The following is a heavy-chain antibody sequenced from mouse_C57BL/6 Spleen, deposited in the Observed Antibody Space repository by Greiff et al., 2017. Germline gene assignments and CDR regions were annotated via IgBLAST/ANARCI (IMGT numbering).Heavy chain of an antibody. J-gene: IGHJ2*01. CDR1: GFTFSSYG. D-gene: IGHD1-1*01. CDR3: ARHKFITTDYDVDY. CDR2: ISSGGSYT. V-gene: IGHV5-6*01. Sequence: EVQLVESGGDLVKPGGSLKLSCAASGFTFSSYGMSWVRQTPDKRLEWVATISSGGSYTYYPDSVKGRFTISRDNAKNTLYRQMSSLKSEDKAMYDGARHKFITTDYDVDYWGQGTTLTVSA.